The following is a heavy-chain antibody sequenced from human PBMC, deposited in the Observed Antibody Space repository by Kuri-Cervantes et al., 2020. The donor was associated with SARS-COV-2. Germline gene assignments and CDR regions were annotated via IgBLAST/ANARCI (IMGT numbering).Heavy chain of an antibody. Sequence: ESLKISCTVSGGSISSYYWSWIRQPPGKGLEWIGYIYYSGSTNYNPSLKSRVTISVDTSKNQFSLKLSSVTAADTAVYYCARDQMLSKYSSSWYPSSGFDYYYYYMDVWGKGTTVTVSS. V-gene: IGHV4-59*01. J-gene: IGHJ6*03. CDR3: ARDQMLSKYSSSWYPSSGFDYYYYYMDV. D-gene: IGHD6-13*01. CDR1: GGSISSYY. CDR2: IYYSGST.